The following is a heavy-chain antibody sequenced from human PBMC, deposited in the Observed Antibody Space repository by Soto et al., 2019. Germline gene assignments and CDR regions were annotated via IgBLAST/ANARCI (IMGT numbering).Heavy chain of an antibody. J-gene: IGHJ4*02. CDR1: GGSIRSPNYY. D-gene: IGHD3-10*01. Sequence: QVQLQESGPGLVKPSQTLSLTCTVIGGSIRSPNYYWSWIRQHPGKGLEWIGNIYYNGSTNYTPSLKSRAVSSLDTSKNQFSRKLNSVTAADTAVYYGARDAPLWFGELSHWGQGTLVTVSS. V-gene: IGHV4-31*03. CDR2: IYYNGST. CDR3: ARDAPLWFGELSH.